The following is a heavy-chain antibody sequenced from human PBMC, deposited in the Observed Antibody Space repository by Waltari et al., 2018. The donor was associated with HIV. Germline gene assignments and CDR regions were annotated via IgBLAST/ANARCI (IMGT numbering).Heavy chain of an antibody. J-gene: IGHJ5*02. Sequence: EVQLVESGGGLVQPGGSLRLSCAASGFTFNTYWMHWVRQAPGMGLVWDARSNVDGKKKTCGESGKGQFTVSRDDAKNTLYLQMSSRRVEDTAVYFCAKQGRGETGPVQSWGQGTLVTVSS. CDR1: GFTFNTYW. CDR3: AKQGRGETGPVQS. CDR2: SNVDGKKK. V-gene: IGHV3-74*03. D-gene: IGHD3-16*01.